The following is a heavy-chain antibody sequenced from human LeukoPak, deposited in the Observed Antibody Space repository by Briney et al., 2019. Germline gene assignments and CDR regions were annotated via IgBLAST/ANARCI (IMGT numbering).Heavy chain of an antibody. CDR2: IYTSGST. CDR3: ARDRITTGWFLDY. D-gene: IGHD6-19*01. Sequence: SETLSLTCAVYGGSFSGYYWSWIRQPAGKGLEWIGRIYTSGSTNYNPSLKSRVTMSVDTSKNQFSLKLSSVTAADTAVYYCARDRITTGWFLDYWGQGTLVTVSS. CDR1: GGSFSGYY. V-gene: IGHV4-4*07. J-gene: IGHJ4*02.